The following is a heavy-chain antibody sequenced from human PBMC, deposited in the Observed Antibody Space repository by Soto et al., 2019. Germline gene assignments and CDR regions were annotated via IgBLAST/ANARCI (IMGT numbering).Heavy chain of an antibody. CDR3: ARDPTYFYDSSGYYDY. CDR1: GFTFSSYW. Sequence: EVQLVESGGGLVQPGGSLRLSCAASGFTFSSYWMHWVRQAPGKGLVWVSRINSDGSSTSYADSVKGRFTISRDNAKHTRDLQMNSLRAEDTAVYYCARDPTYFYDSSGYYDYWGQGTLVTVSS. D-gene: IGHD3-22*01. V-gene: IGHV3-74*01. J-gene: IGHJ4*02. CDR2: INSDGSST.